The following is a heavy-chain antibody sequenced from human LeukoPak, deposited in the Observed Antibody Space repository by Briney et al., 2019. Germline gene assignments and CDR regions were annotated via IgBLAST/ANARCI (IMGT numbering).Heavy chain of an antibody. CDR3: ARGYCSGGSCWAGYYYMDV. V-gene: IGHV3-7*01. D-gene: IGHD2-15*01. J-gene: IGHJ6*03. CDR2: IKQDGSEL. CDR1: GFTFSSYW. Sequence: GGSLRLSCAASGFTFSSYWMNWVRQAPGKGLELVANIKQDGSELYYVDSVKGRFTISRDNAKNSLYLQMNSLRAEDTAVYYCARGYCSGGSCWAGYYYMDVWGKGTTVTVSS.